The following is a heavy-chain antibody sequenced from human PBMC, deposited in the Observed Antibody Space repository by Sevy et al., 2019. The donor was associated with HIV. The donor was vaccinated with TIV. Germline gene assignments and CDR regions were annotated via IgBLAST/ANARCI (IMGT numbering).Heavy chain of an antibody. CDR3: AGARYDSSGSFDALDI. V-gene: IGHV3-23*01. Sequence: GGSLRLSCTTSGFTFTSYAMNWVRPAPGKGMEWVSTIFRNFRGVDVTYDADSRKGRFTISRDSSRNTLYLQMNSLRDEDTAVYYCAGARYDSSGSFDALDIWGQRTMVTVSS. CDR1: GFTFTSYA. J-gene: IGHJ3*02. D-gene: IGHD3-22*01. CDR2: IFRNFRGVDVT.